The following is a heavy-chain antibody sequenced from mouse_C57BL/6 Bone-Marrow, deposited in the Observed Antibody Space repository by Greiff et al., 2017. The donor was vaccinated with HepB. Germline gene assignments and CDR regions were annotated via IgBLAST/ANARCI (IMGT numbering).Heavy chain of an antibody. V-gene: IGHV3-6*01. D-gene: IGHD2-5*01. Sequence: EVQLQQSGPGLVKPSQSLSLTCSVTGYSITSGYYWNWIRQFPGNKLEWMGYISYDGSNNYNPSLKNRISITRDTSKNQFFLKLNSVTTEDTATYYGAGVYRNYVAMNYWGQGTSATVSS. J-gene: IGHJ4*01. CDR2: ISYDGSN. CDR1: GYSITSGYY. CDR3: AGVYRNYVAMNY.